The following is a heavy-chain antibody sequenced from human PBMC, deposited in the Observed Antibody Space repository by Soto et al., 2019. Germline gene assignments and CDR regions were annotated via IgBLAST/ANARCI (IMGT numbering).Heavy chain of an antibody. D-gene: IGHD3-3*01. CDR2: ISSSGSYT. V-gene: IGHV3-11*06. CDR3: ARVAPTIFGAQFHHNLVDV. CDR1: GFKFSDYH. J-gene: IGHJ6*02. Sequence: QVQLVQSGGGLVKPGGSLRLSCAASGFKFSDYHMSWIRQAQGKGLEWISYISSSGSYTTYTDSVKGRFTISRDNARSSLYLQMDSLRGEDTAVYYCARVAPTIFGAQFHHNLVDVWGQGTTVTVAS.